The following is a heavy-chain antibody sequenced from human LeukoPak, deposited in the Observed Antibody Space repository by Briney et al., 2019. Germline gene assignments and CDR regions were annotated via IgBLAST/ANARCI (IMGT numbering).Heavy chain of an antibody. D-gene: IGHD3-3*01. CDR1: GFTFSSYA. CDR2: ISGSGGST. Sequence: GGSLRLSCAASGFTFSSYAMSWVRQAPGKGLEWVSAISGSGGSTYYADSVKGRFTISRGNSKNTLYLQMNSLRAEDTAVYYCAKVLRGVVMGPFDYWGQGTLVTVSS. J-gene: IGHJ4*02. CDR3: AKVLRGVVMGPFDY. V-gene: IGHV3-23*01.